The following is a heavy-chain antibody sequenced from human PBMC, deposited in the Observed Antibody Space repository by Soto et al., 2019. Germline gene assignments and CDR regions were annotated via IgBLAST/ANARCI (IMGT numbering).Heavy chain of an antibody. J-gene: IGHJ4*02. CDR3: ARDTGDGTFDF. Sequence: ASVKVSCKASGGTFSSYAISWVRQAPGQRLEWMGWINAGYGNTKSSQKFQDRVTISRDTSASTAYMELTSPRSEDTAVYYCARDTGDGTFDFWGQGTLVTVSS. D-gene: IGHD7-27*01. V-gene: IGHV1-3*01. CDR2: INAGYGNT. CDR1: GGTFSSYA.